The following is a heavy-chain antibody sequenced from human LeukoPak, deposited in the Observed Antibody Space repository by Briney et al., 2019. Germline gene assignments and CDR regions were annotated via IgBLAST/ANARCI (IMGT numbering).Heavy chain of an antibody. V-gene: IGHV1-2*02. CDR3: ARDLTGGFYYMDV. CDR1: GYTFTGYY. CDR2: INPNNGGT. J-gene: IGHJ6*03. D-gene: IGHD7-27*01. Sequence: GASVKVSCRASGYTFTGYYMHWVRQAPGQGLEWMGWINPNNGGTNYAQKFQGRVTMTRDTSISTAYMELSRLRSDDTAVYYCARDLTGGFYYMDVWGKGTTVTVSS.